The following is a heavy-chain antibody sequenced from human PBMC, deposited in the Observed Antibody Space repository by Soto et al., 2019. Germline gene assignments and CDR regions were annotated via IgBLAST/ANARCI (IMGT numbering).Heavy chain of an antibody. J-gene: IGHJ4*02. V-gene: IGHV3-23*01. D-gene: IGHD6-19*01. CDR3: ARGSSGWDCVY. CDR1: GFTFSSYA. CDR2: ISGSGDST. Sequence: EVQLLESGGGLVQPGGSLRLSCAASGFTFSSYAMNWVRQAPGKGLEWVSVISGSGDSTYYADSVKGRFTISRDNSKNTLYLQMNSLRAEDTAVYYCARGSSGWDCVYWGQGTLVTVSS.